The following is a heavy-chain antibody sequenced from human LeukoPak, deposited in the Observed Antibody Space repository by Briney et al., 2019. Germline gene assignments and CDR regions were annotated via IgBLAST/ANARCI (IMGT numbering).Heavy chain of an antibody. V-gene: IGHV6-1*01. CDR3: ARSPADSSGYRYYFDY. CDR1: GDSVSSNSAA. D-gene: IGHD3-22*01. Sequence: SQTLSLTCAISGDSVSSNSAAWNWIRQSPSRGLEWLGRTYYRSKWYNDYAVSVKSRITINPDTSKNQFSLQLNSVTPEDTAVYYCARSPADSSGYRYYFDYWGQGTPVTVSS. CDR2: TYYRSKWYN. J-gene: IGHJ4*02.